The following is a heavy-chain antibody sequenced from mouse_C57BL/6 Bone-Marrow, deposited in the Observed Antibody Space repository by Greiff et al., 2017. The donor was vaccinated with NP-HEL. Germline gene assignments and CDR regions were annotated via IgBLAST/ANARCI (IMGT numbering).Heavy chain of an antibody. Sequence: DVQLVESGGDLVKPGGSLKLSCAASGFTFSSYGMSWVRQTPDKRLEWVATISSGGSYTYYPDSVKGRFTISRDNSTNTLYLPMSSLKSEDTAMYYGASPYDYGVAWFAYWGQGTLVTVSA. CDR1: GFTFSSYG. D-gene: IGHD2-4*01. J-gene: IGHJ3*01. CDR2: ISSGGSYT. V-gene: IGHV5-6*01. CDR3: ASPYDYGVAWFAY.